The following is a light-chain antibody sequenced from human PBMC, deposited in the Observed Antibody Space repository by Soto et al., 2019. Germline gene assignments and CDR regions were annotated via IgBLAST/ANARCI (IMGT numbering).Light chain of an antibody. V-gene: IGLV2-11*01. Sequence: QSALTQPRSVSGSPGQSVTISCTGTSSDVGGYNYVSWYQQHPGKAPKLMIYDVSKRPSGVPDRFSGYKSGNTASLTISGLQSEDDADYYCCSYAGSYVVFGGGTKLTVL. CDR3: CSYAGSYVV. CDR1: SSDVGGYNY. J-gene: IGLJ2*01. CDR2: DVS.